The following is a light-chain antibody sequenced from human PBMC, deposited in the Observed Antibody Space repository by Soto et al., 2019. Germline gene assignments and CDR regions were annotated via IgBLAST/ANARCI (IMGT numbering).Light chain of an antibody. CDR2: EVS. Sequence: QSALTQPPSASGSPRQSVTISCTGTSSDVGGYNYVSWYQQHPGKVPKLMIYEVSKRPSGVPDRFSGSKSGNTASLTVSGLQAEDEADYYCSSYAGSNYVFGTGTEV. CDR1: SSDVGGYNY. J-gene: IGLJ1*01. V-gene: IGLV2-8*01. CDR3: SSYAGSNYV.